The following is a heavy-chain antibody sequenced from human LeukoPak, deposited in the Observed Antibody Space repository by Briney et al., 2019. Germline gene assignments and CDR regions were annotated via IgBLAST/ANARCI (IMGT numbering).Heavy chain of an antibody. J-gene: IGHJ5*02. CDR3: ARDNSGGSTWWFDP. CDR2: INPSGSYT. D-gene: IGHD2-15*01. Sequence: VASVKVSCKASGFTFTSYYMHWGRQAPGQGLEWMGIINPSGSYTSYAQKFQGRVTMARDTSTSTVYMELSSLRSEDTAVYYCARDNSGGSTWWFDPWGQGTLVTVSS. CDR1: GFTFTSYY. V-gene: IGHV1-46*01.